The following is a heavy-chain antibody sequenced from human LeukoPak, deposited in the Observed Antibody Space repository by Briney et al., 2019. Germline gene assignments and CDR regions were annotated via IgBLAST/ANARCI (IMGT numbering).Heavy chain of an antibody. CDR2: ISYDGIIK. V-gene: IGHV3-30-3*01. CDR1: GFTFSNYA. J-gene: IGHJ4*02. CDR3: ARDLSERYSTDY. D-gene: IGHD1-26*01. Sequence: GGSQRLSCAVSGFTFSNYAIHWVRQAPGKGLEWVAFISYDGIIKYYADSVKGRFTISRDNSQNTLDLQMNSLRAEDTAVYYCARDLSERYSTDYWGQGTLVTVSS.